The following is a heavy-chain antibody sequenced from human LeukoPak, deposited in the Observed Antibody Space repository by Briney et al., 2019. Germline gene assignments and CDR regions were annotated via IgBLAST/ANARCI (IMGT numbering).Heavy chain of an antibody. CDR3: ARDETALDS. CDR1: GFTFSSYW. D-gene: IGHD5-18*01. CDR2: INQGGSEK. Sequence: GGSLRLSCAASGFTFSSYWMSWVRQAPEKGLEWVANINQGGSEKYHVDSVKGRFTISRDNAKHSLYLQMNSLRVEDTAIYYCARDETALDSWGQGTQVTVSS. V-gene: IGHV3-7*01. J-gene: IGHJ4*02.